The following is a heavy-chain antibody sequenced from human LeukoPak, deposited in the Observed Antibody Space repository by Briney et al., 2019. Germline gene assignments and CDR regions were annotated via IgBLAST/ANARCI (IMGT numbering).Heavy chain of an antibody. V-gene: IGHV3-64D*09. CDR2: ISTNGGGT. CDR3: VKLDWGYYYDT. D-gene: IGHD3-22*01. Sequence: PGGSLRLSCSASGFAFSNYAMHWVRQAPGKGLEYASAISTNGGGTYYADSVKGRFTISRDNSKNTLYLQMSSLRAEDTALYYCVKLDWGYYYDTWGQGTLVTVSS. CDR1: GFAFSNYA. J-gene: IGHJ5*02.